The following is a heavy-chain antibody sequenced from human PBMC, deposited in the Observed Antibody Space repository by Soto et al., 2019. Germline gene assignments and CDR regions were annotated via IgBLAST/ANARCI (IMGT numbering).Heavy chain of an antibody. J-gene: IGHJ4*02. CDR2: INPNGGST. D-gene: IGHD3-3*02. CDR1: GYIFINYY. Sequence: QVQLVQSGAEVKKPGASVKVSCKASGYIFINYYIHWVRQAPGQGLEWIGIINPNGGSTNDAQKFRGRVTLARDTSTSTVYMDLSSLRSEDPAMYYCARDLAGGDFWGQGTLVTVSS. CDR3: ARDLAGGDF. V-gene: IGHV1-46*01.